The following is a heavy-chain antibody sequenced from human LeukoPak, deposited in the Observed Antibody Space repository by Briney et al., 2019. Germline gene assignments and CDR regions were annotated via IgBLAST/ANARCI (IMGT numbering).Heavy chain of an antibody. CDR2: ISWSGSTI. V-gene: IGHV3-11*01. CDR3: ARDRGYCSSTSCYDYYYYYMDV. D-gene: IGHD2-2*01. CDR1: GFTFSDYY. Sequence: GGSLRLSCAASGFTFSDYYMRWIRQAPGKGLEWVSYISWSGSTIYYADSVKGRFTISRDNAKNSLYLQMNSLRAEDTAVYYCARDRGYCSSTSCYDYYYYYMDVWGKGTTVTVPS. J-gene: IGHJ6*03.